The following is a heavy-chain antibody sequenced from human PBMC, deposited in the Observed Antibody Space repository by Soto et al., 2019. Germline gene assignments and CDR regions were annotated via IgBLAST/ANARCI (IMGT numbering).Heavy chain of an antibody. Sequence: GGSLRLSCAASGFPFSSYGMHWVRQAPGKRLEWVAVISYDGSNKYYADSVKGRFTISRDNSKNTLYLQMNSLRAEDTAVYYCASFSSSSGFDYYYGMDVWGQGTTVTVSS. CDR3: ASFSSSSGFDYYYGMDV. CDR2: ISYDGSNK. D-gene: IGHD6-6*01. V-gene: IGHV3-30*03. J-gene: IGHJ6*02. CDR1: GFPFSSYG.